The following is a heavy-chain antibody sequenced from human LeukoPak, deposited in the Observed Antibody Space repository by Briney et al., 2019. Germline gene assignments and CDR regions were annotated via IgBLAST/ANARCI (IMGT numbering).Heavy chain of an antibody. CDR3: ASGGKIVGATGVPSDAFDI. CDR1: GGSISSSSYY. V-gene: IGHV4-39*07. Sequence: PSETLSLTCTVSGGSISSSSYYWGWIRQPPGKGLEWIGSIYYSGITYYNPSLKSRVTISVDTSKNQFSLQLNSVTPEDTAVYYCASGGKIVGATGVPSDAFDIWGQGTMVTVSS. D-gene: IGHD1-26*01. J-gene: IGHJ3*02. CDR2: IYYSGIT.